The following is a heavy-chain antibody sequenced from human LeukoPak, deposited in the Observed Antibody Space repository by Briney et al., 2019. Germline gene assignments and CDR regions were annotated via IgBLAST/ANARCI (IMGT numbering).Heavy chain of an antibody. CDR1: GFTFRDAA. CDR2: IKSKTDGGTT. J-gene: IGHJ4*02. Sequence: TGGSLRLSCAASGFTFRDAAMSWVRQAPGKGLEWVGRIKSKTDGGTTYYAAPVKGRFTISRDDSENTLYLQMSSLKTEDTAVYFCAHRNTALVRVDYWGQGTLVTVSS. CDR3: AHRNTALVRVDY. D-gene: IGHD5-18*01. V-gene: IGHV3-15*01.